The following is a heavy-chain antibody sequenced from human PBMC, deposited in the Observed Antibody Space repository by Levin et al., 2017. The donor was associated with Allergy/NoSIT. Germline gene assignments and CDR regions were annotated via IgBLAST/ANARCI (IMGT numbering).Heavy chain of an antibody. Sequence: TGGSLRLSCKASGYTFTGYYMHWVRQAPGQGLEWMGWINPNSGGTNYAQKFQGRVTMTRDTSINTAYMELSRLRSDDTAVYYCARDMAPHRAKYRTAPWGQGTLVTVSS. D-gene: IGHD2/OR15-2a*01. V-gene: IGHV1-2*02. J-gene: IGHJ4*02. CDR1: GYTFTGYY. CDR2: INPNSGGT. CDR3: ARDMAPHRAKYRTAP.